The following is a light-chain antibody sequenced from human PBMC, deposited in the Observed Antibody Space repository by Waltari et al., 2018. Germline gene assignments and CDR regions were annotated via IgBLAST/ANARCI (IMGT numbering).Light chain of an antibody. CDR1: QSLLHSNGNTY. CDR3: MQALQAPLA. J-gene: IGKJ4*01. V-gene: IGKV2-29*02. CDR2: RVS. Sequence: DIVMTQTPLSLPVTPGEPASISCRSSQSLLHSNGNTYLYWYLQKPGQPPRPLIYRVSNRFSGVPDRFSGSGSGTDFTLKISRVEAEDVGVYYCMQALQAPLAFGGGTKVEIK.